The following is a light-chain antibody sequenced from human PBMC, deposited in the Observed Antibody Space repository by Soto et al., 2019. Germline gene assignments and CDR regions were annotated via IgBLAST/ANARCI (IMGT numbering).Light chain of an antibody. CDR3: EQYRCYSRR. J-gene: IGKJ1*01. CDR1: QSISSW. V-gene: IGKV1-5*03. Sequence: DIQMTQSPSTLSASVGDRVTITCRASQSISSWLAWYQQKPGKAPKLLIYKASTLKSGVPSRFSGSGSGTDFTLTISSVEAEEFAIYYCEQYRCYSRRFAEGTKVDIK. CDR2: KAS.